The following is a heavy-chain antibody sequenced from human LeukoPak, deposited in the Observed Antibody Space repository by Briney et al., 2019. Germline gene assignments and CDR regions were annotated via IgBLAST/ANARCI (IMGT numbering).Heavy chain of an antibody. CDR3: ARRGRYTIFGVVINTYSYYGMDV. V-gene: IGHV4-34*01. Sequence: SETLSLTCAVYGGSFSGYYWSWIRQPPGKGLEWIGEINHSGSTNYNPSLKSRVTISVDASKNQFSLKLSSVTAADTAVYYCARRGRYTIFGVVINTYSYYGMDVWGQGTTVTVSS. J-gene: IGHJ6*02. CDR1: GGSFSGYY. D-gene: IGHD3-3*01. CDR2: INHSGST.